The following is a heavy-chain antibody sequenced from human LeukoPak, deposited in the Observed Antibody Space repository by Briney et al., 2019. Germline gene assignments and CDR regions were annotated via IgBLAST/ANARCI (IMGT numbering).Heavy chain of an antibody. J-gene: IGHJ6*02. Sequence: PGGSLRLSCAASGFTFRNYAMSWVRQAPGKGLEWVSAVSSSGGGTYFAASVKGRFTISRDNSKNTLYLQMNSLRAEDTAVYYCARSRRDNYYYYYGMDVWGQGTTVTVSS. CDR2: VSSSGGGT. V-gene: IGHV3-23*01. CDR1: GFTFRNYA. D-gene: IGHD5-24*01. CDR3: ARSRRDNYYYYYGMDV.